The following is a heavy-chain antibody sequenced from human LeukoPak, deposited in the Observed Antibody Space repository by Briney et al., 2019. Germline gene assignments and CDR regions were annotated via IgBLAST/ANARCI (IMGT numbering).Heavy chain of an antibody. D-gene: IGHD1-26*01. CDR1: GGSISSYY. J-gene: IGHJ4*02. CDR3: ARVGDGGYSGSYYVDY. Sequence: SETLSLTCTVSGGSISSYYWSWIRQPPGKGLEWIGYIYYSGSTNYNPSLKSRVTISVDTSKNQFSLKLSSVTAADTAVYYCARVGDGGYSGSYYVDYWGQGTLVTVSS. V-gene: IGHV4-59*01. CDR2: IYYSGST.